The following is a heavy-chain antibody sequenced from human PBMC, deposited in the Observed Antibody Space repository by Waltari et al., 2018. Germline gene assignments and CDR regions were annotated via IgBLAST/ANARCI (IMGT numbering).Heavy chain of an antibody. D-gene: IGHD1-26*01. CDR1: GYTLTSYD. Sequence: VQLVQSGAEVRKPGASVRASCQASGYTLTSYDINWVRQAPGQGPEWVAWMNPKNGNTGFAQKFQGRLTMTSDTSTNTAYMDLSSLTSADTAMYYCARVRTKPGRRYDYWGQGTLVTVTS. V-gene: IGHV1-8*01. J-gene: IGHJ4*02. CDR3: ARVRTKPGRRYDY. CDR2: MNPKNGNT.